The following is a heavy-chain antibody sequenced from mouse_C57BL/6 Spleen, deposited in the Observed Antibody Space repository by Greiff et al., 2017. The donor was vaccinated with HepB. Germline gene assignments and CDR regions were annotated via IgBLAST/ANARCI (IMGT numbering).Heavy chain of an antibody. V-gene: IGHV5-17*01. J-gene: IGHJ1*03. CDR1: GFTFSDYG. Sequence: EVKLVESGGGLVKPGGSLKLSCAASGFTFSDYGMHWVRQAPEKGLEWVAYISSGSSTIYYSDTVKGRVTISRDNGKNTLFLQMTSLRSEDTAMYYCARDGYYNWDFDVWGTGTTVTVSS. D-gene: IGHD2-3*01. CDR2: ISSGSSTI. CDR3: ARDGYYNWDFDV.